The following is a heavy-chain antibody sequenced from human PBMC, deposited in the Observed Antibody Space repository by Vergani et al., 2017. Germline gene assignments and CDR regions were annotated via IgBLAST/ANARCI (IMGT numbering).Heavy chain of an antibody. Sequence: EVQLVQSGAEVKKPGESLTISCKVSGYSFTIYWIGWVRQIPGKGLEWMGIIYPCDSDTSDSPSFQGQVTISADTTISTAYLQWSSLKASDTAMYYCARQAPDYKNAFDIWSQGTMVTVSS. CDR3: ARQAPDYKNAFDI. V-gene: IGHV5-51*01. CDR1: GYSFTIYW. J-gene: IGHJ3*02. CDR2: IYPCDSDT. D-gene: IGHD4-11*01.